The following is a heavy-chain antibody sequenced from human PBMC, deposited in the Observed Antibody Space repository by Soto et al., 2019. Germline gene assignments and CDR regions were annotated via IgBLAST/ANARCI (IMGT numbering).Heavy chain of an antibody. J-gene: IGHJ4*02. D-gene: IGHD2-8*01. CDR1: GGSISSTTYY. Sequence: QLQLQESGPGLVKPSETLSLTCTVSGGSISSTTYYWGWIRQPPGKGLEWIGSIYYTGSTHYNPALKSRVTISVDTSKNQFSLKLSSVTAADTAVYYCARHPTIAELMVYATHYFDHWGQGTLVTVPS. CDR3: ARHPTIAELMVYATHYFDH. CDR2: IYYTGST. V-gene: IGHV4-39*01.